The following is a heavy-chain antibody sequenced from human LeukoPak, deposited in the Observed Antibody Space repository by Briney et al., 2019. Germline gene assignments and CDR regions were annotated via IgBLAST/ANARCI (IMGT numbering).Heavy chain of an antibody. CDR3: ARLQLRNYYFDY. CDR2: IYHSGST. Sequence: PSETLSLTCTVSGGSISSGSYYWSWIRQPAGKGLEWIGRIYHSGSTYYNPSLKSRVTISVDTSKNQFSLKLSSVTAADTAVYYCARLQLRNYYFDYWGQGTLVTVSS. D-gene: IGHD1-7*01. J-gene: IGHJ4*02. V-gene: IGHV4-61*02. CDR1: GGSISSGSYY.